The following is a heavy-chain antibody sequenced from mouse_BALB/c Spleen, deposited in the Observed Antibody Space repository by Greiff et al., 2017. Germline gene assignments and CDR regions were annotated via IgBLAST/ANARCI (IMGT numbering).Heavy chain of an antibody. V-gene: IGHV3-8*02. J-gene: IGHJ3*01. CDR3: ARSNWDGAWFAY. D-gene: IGHD4-1*01. CDR1: GDSITSGY. Sequence: EVKLVESGPSLVKPSQTLSLTCSVTGDSITSGYWNWIRKFPGNKLEYMGYISYSGSTYYNPSLKSRISITRDTSKNQYYLQLNSVTTEDTATYYCARSNWDGAWFAYWGQGTLVTVSA. CDR2: ISYSGST.